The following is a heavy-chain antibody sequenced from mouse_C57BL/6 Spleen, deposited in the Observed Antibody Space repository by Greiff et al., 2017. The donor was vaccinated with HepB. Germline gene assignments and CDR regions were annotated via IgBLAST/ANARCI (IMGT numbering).Heavy chain of an antibody. J-gene: IGHJ2*01. V-gene: IGHV14-4*01. CDR3: TRNGGFDY. CDR1: GFNIKNDY. Sequence: VQLQQSGAELVRPGASVKLSCTASGFNIKNDYMHWVKQRPEQGLEWIGWIYPENGDTEYDPKFQDKATITADKSTNPDYLQLSSLTSEDTAFYYCTRNGGFDYWGQGTTLTVSS. CDR2: IYPENGDT.